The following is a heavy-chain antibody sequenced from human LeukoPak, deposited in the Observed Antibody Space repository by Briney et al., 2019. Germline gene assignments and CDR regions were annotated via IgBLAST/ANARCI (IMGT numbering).Heavy chain of an antibody. CDR1: GFTFSSFG. Sequence: GGSLRLSCAASGFTFSSFGMHWVRQAPGKGLEWVSLISKDGSHEFYADSVKGRFTISRDNFKNSLFLDMTGLGPEDTAVYYCARDWFESGWHLDYWGQGALVTVSS. D-gene: IGHD6-19*01. V-gene: IGHV3-30*13. J-gene: IGHJ4*02. CDR3: ARDWFESGWHLDY. CDR2: ISKDGSHE.